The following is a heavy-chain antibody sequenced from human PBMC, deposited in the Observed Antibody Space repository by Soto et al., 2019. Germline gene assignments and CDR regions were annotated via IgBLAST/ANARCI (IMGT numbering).Heavy chain of an antibody. CDR3: AREAYDFWSGYYTPSYYYYMDV. D-gene: IGHD3-3*01. Sequence: SETLSLTCTVSGGSISSYYWSWIRQPPGKGLEWIGYIYYSGSTNYNPSLKSRVTISVDTSKNQFSLKLSSVTAADTAVYYCAREAYDFWSGYYTPSYYYYMDVWGKGTTVTVSS. V-gene: IGHV4-59*01. J-gene: IGHJ6*03. CDR1: GGSISSYY. CDR2: IYYSGST.